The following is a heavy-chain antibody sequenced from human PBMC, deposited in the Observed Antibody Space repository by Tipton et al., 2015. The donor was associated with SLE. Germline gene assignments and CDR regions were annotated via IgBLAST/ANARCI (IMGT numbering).Heavy chain of an antibody. V-gene: IGHV4-61*02. CDR3: ARGLIAARFDY. J-gene: IGHJ4*02. D-gene: IGHD6-6*01. Sequence: TLSLTCTVSGGPISSGSYYWSWIRQPAGKGLEWIGRIYTSGSTNYNPSLKSRVTISVDTSKNHFSLKLSSVTAADTAVYYCARGLIAARFDYWGQGTLVTVSS. CDR1: GGPISSGSYY. CDR2: IYTSGST.